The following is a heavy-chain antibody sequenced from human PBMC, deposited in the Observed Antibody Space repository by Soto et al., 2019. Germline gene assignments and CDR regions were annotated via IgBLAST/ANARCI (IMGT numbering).Heavy chain of an antibody. J-gene: IGHJ4*02. V-gene: IGHV4-61*01. Sequence: SETLSLTCTVSGGSVSSGSYYWSWIRQPPGKGLEWIGYIYYSGSTNYNPSLKSRVTISVDTSKNQFSLKLSSVTAADTAVYYCARENLAARVGNDYWGQGTLVTVSS. D-gene: IGHD6-6*01. CDR3: ARENLAARVGNDY. CDR1: GGSVSSGSYY. CDR2: IYYSGST.